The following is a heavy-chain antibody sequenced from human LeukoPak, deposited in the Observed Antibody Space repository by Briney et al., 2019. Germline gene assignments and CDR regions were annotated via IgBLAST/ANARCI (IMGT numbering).Heavy chain of an antibody. D-gene: IGHD1-26*01. J-gene: IGHJ4*02. Sequence: PGGPLRLSCAASGFTFSSYAMSWVRQTPGKGLEWVSAIRGSGGSTYYADSVKGRFTISRDNSKNTLYLQMNSLRAEDTAVYYCAKKVGASYYFDYWGQGTLVTVSS. CDR2: IRGSGGST. V-gene: IGHV3-23*01. CDR1: GFTFSSYA. CDR3: AKKVGASYYFDY.